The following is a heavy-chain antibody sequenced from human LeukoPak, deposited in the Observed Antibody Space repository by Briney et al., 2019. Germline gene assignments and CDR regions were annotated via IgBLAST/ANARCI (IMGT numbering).Heavy chain of an antibody. CDR2: INQDGTEK. J-gene: IGHJ3*02. Sequence: GESLRLSCAASGFTFTTYWMSWVRQLPGKGLEWVANINQDGTEKYYVDSVKGRFTISRDNSKNTLYLQMNSLRAEDTAVYYCARGPNRIYYYDSSGAFDIWGQGTMVTVSS. CDR1: GFTFTTYW. D-gene: IGHD3-22*01. CDR3: ARGPNRIYYYDSSGAFDI. V-gene: IGHV3-7*01.